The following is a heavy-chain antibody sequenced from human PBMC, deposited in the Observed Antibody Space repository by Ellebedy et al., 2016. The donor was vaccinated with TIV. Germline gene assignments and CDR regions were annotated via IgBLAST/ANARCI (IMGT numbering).Heavy chain of an antibody. CDR1: GFSFSTYW. D-gene: IGHD5-24*01. V-gene: IGHV3-30-3*01. CDR3: ATEGQRWLQFYFDY. Sequence: GGSLRLXCKASGFSFSTYWMGWVRQAPGKGLEWVAVISYDGSDKDYADPVKGRFTISRDNSKNTVYLQMNSLRAEDTALYYCATEGQRWLQFYFDYWGQGTLVTVSS. CDR2: ISYDGSDK. J-gene: IGHJ4*02.